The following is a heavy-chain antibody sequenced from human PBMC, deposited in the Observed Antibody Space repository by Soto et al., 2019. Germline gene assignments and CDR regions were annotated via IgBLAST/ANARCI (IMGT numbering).Heavy chain of an antibody. V-gene: IGHV3-23*01. CDR3: AKCPDDSVFDICYVDY. J-gene: IGHJ4*02. CDR2: ISGSGGST. D-gene: IGHD5-12*01. Sequence: GGSLRLSCAASGFTFSSYAMSWVRQAPGKGLEWVSAISGSGGSTYYADSVKGRFTISRDNSKNTLYLQMNSLRAEDTAVYYCAKCPDDSVFDICYVDYWGQGTPVSGSS. CDR1: GFTFSSYA.